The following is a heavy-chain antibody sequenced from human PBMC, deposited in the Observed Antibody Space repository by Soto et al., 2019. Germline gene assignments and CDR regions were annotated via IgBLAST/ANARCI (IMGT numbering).Heavy chain of an antibody. CDR3: ARDSGPRGYDAFDI. Sequence: PGGSLRLSCAASGFTFSSYGMHWVRQAPGKGLEWVANIKQDASENFYVDSVKGRFTISRDNAKNSLYLQMNSLRVEDTAVYYCARDSGPRGYDAFDIWGQGTMVTVSS. CDR1: GFTFSSYG. D-gene: IGHD2-8*02. J-gene: IGHJ3*02. CDR2: IKQDASEN. V-gene: IGHV3-7*01.